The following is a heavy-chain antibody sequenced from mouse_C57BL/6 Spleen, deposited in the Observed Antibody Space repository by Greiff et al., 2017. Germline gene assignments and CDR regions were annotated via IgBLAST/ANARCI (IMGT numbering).Heavy chain of an antibody. CDR3: ARGGYYGSSPYAMDY. J-gene: IGHJ4*01. V-gene: IGHV5-4*01. CDR1: GFTFSSYA. CDR2: ISDGGSYT. D-gene: IGHD1-1*01. Sequence: EVQRVESGGGLVKPGGSLKLSCAASGFTFSSYAMSWVRQTPEKRLEWVATISDGGSYTYYPDNVKGRFTISRDNAKNNLYLQMSHLKSEDTAMYYCARGGYYGSSPYAMDYWGQGTSVTVSS.